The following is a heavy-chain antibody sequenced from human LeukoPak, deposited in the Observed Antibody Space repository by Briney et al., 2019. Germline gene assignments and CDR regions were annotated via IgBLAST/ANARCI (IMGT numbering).Heavy chain of an antibody. CDR3: ATAYSPLGFDY. D-gene: IGHD1-26*01. CDR2: INSDGSRT. J-gene: IGHJ4*02. V-gene: IGHV3-74*01. CDR1: GFTFSSYW. Sequence: PGGSLRLSCAASGFTFSSYWMHWVRQVPGKGLVWVARINSDGSRTDHADSVKGRFTISRDNAKNTLYLQMNSLRPEDTAVYYCATAYSPLGFDYWGQGTLVTVSS.